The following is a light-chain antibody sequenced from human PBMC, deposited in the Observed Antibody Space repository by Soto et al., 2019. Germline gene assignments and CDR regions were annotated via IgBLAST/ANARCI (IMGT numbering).Light chain of an antibody. V-gene: IGKV1-5*01. CDR1: RGIISG. J-gene: IGKJ1*01. Sequence: DSQMTQPPSPLPASVGDRVTTIAGPVRGIISGLAGYQQKPGKAPKLLIYDASSLESGVPSRFSGSGSGTEFTLTISSLQPDDFATYYCQQYNSYSWTFGQGTKVEIK. CDR3: QQYNSYSWT. CDR2: DAS.